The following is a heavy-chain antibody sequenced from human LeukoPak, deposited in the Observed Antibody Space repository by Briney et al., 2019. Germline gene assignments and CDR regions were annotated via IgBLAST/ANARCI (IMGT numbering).Heavy chain of an antibody. J-gene: IGHJ4*02. V-gene: IGHV3-48*03. CDR2: ISSSGSTI. CDR3: ASVVGWRLLCFGEHKGGYFDY. CDR1: RFTFSSYD. Sequence: GGSLRLSCAASRFTFSSYDINWIRQAPGKGLEWVSYISSSGSTIYYADSVQGRFTISRHNAKNSLYLQMNSLRAEDTAVYYCASVVGWRLLCFGEHKGGYFDYWGQGTLVTVSS. D-gene: IGHD3-10*01.